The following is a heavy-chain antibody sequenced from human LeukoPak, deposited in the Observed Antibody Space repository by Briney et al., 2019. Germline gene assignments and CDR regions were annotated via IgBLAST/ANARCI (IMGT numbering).Heavy chain of an antibody. V-gene: IGHV1-46*01. CDR1: GYTFTSYG. CDR3: ARGKRSCSSTSCYLFDY. D-gene: IGHD2-2*01. J-gene: IGHJ4*02. Sequence: ASVKVSCKASGYTFTSYGISWVRQAPGQGLEWMGIINPSGGSTSYAQKFQGRVTMTRDMSTSTVYMELSSLRSEDTAVYYCARGKRSCSSTSCYLFDYWGQGTLVTVSS. CDR2: INPSGGST.